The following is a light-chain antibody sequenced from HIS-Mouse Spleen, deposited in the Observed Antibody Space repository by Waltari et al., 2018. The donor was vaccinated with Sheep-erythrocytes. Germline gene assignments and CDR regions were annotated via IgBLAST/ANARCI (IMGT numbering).Light chain of an antibody. CDR1: QSVSSY. J-gene: IGKJ1*01. CDR3: QQRSNLTQPWT. CDR2: DAS. Sequence: EIVLTQSPATLSLSPGERATLSCRASQSVSSYLAWYQQKPGQAPRLLIYDASNRATGIPARFSGSGSGTDFTLTISSLEPEDFAVYYCQQRSNLTQPWTFGQGTKVEIK. V-gene: IGKV3-11*01.